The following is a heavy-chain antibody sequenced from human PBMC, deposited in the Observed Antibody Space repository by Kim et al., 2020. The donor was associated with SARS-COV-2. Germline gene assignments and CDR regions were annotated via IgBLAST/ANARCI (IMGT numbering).Heavy chain of an antibody. J-gene: IGHJ4*02. Sequence: GGSLRLSCAASGFTFHNFGMTWVRQTPGKGLEWVASISDNGTNTFYADSERGRFTISRDNSRNSLDLQIIGLRPEDTAIYYCAKRDNNEYPGGFLHSWGQGAGVTVSS. CDR1: GFTFHNFG. V-gene: IGHV3-23*01. D-gene: IGHD1-20*01. CDR2: ISDNGTNT. CDR3: AKRDNNEYPGGFLHS.